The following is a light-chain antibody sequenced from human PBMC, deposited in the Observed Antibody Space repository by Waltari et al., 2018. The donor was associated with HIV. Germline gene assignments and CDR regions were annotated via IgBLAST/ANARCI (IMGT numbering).Light chain of an antibody. J-gene: IGLJ1*01. CDR1: SSNIGSNY. V-gene: IGLV1-47*01. Sequence: QSVLTQPPSASGTPGQRVTISCSGSSSNIGSNYVYWYQQLPGTAPNLLIDRNNQRPSGVPDRFSGSKSGTSASLAISGLRSEDEADYYCAAWDDSLSGPHYVFGTGTKVTVL. CDR3: AAWDDSLSGPHYV. CDR2: RNN.